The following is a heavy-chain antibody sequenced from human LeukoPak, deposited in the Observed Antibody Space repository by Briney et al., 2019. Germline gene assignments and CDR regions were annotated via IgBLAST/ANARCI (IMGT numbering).Heavy chain of an antibody. CDR1: GFSFSSYA. CDR3: ASSYGQSGNGMDV. Sequence: GGSLRLSCAASGFSFSSYAVSWVRQAPGKGLEWVSSTGGGGGGSTYYADSVKGRFTISRDNSKNMLYLQMNSLRAEDTAVYYCASSYGQSGNGMDVWGQGTTVTVSS. CDR2: TGGGGGGST. J-gene: IGHJ6*02. D-gene: IGHD5-18*01. V-gene: IGHV3-23*01.